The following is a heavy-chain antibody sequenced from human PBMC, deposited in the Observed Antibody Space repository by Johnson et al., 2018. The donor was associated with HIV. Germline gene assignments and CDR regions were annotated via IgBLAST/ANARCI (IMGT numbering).Heavy chain of an antibody. CDR1: GFTFSSYA. Sequence: QVQLVESGGGLVKPGGSLRLSCAASGFTFSSYAMHWVRQAPGKGLEWVALITYDGSNKYYGDSVKGRFTISRDSYKNTLYLQMNSLRAEDTAVYFCARDSLDGEYAFDIWGQGTMLTVSS. CDR3: ARDSLDGEYAFDI. CDR2: ITYDGSNK. J-gene: IGHJ3*02. D-gene: IGHD2-21*01. V-gene: IGHV3-30*04.